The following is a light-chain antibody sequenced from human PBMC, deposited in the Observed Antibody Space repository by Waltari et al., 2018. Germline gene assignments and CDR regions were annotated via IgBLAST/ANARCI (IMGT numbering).Light chain of an antibody. CDR2: SNS. Sequence: QSVLTQPPSVSAAPGQQVTISCSGSTSNIGENYVSWYQRLPGKDPRLLIFSNSERPSGIPDRFYGSKSDTSATLCITGLQTGDEADYYCATWDRILSAVIIGGGTKLTVL. CDR1: TSNIGENY. V-gene: IGLV1-51*01. J-gene: IGLJ2*01. CDR3: ATWDRILSAVI.